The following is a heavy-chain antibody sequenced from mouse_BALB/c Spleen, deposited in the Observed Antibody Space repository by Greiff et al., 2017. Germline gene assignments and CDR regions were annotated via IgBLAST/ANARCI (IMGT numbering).Heavy chain of an antibody. Sequence: EVQGVESGGGLVKPGGSLKLSCAASGFTFSSYAMSWVRQTPEKRLEWVASISSGGSTYYPDSVKGRFTISRDNARNILYLQMSSLRSEDTAMYYCARMGDYDYFDYWGQGTTLTVSS. J-gene: IGHJ2*01. CDR1: GFTFSSYA. D-gene: IGHD2-4*01. V-gene: IGHV5-6-5*01. CDR2: ISSGGST. CDR3: ARMGDYDYFDY.